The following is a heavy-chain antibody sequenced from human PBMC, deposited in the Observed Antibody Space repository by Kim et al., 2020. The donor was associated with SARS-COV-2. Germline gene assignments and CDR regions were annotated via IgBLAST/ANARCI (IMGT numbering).Heavy chain of an antibody. J-gene: IGHJ4*02. CDR1: GYTFTSYG. Sequence: ASLKVSCKASGYTFTSYGISWLRQAPGQGLEWMGWISVYNANTNYAQNLQARLTMTTDTSTSTAYMELRSLTSDDTAVYYCARDPAYDSSVYAADYWGQG. CDR2: ISVYNANT. D-gene: IGHD3-22*01. V-gene: IGHV1-18*01. CDR3: ARDPAYDSSVYAADY.